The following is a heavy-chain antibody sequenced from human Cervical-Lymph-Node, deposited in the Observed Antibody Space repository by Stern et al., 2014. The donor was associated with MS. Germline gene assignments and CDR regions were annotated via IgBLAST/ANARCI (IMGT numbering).Heavy chain of an antibody. CDR2: IIPIFGTA. J-gene: IGHJ4*02. CDR3: ASLLGRIAVASVDY. D-gene: IGHD6-19*01. CDR1: GGTFSNYA. V-gene: IGHV1-69*01. Sequence: QVQLMQSGAEVKKPGSSVKVSCKASGGTFSNYAISWVRQAPGQGLEWMGGIIPIFGTANYAQKFQGRVTLTADESTSTAYMELSSLRSDDTAVYYCASLLGRIAVASVDYWGQGTLVTVSS.